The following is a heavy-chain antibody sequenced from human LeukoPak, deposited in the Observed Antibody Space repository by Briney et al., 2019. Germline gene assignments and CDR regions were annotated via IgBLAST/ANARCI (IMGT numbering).Heavy chain of an antibody. V-gene: IGHV3-23*01. CDR3: ATFLRGCSYTYFDY. J-gene: IGHJ4*02. D-gene: IGHD5-18*01. CDR2: ISGSGGST. CDR1: GFTFSSYA. Sequence: GGSLRLSCAASGFTFSSYAMSWVRQAPGKGLEWVSAISGSGGSTYYADSVKGRFTISRDNSKNTLYLQMNSLRAEDTAVYYCATFLRGCSYTYFDYWGQGTLVTVSS.